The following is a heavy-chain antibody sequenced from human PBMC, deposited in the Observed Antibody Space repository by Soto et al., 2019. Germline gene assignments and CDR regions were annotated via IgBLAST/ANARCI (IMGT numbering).Heavy chain of an antibody. CDR2: IYYSGST. CDR1: GASISSYS. J-gene: IGHJ3*01. V-gene: IGHV4-59*01. CDR3: ARWLTQETFDV. Sequence: QVQLQESGPGLVKPSETLSLTCFVSGASISSYSWSWIRQPPGKGLEWIGYIYYSGSTNYNPSLKSRASISGDTSKNQFSLTLTSVTAADTAVYYCARWLTQETFDVWGQGTMVTVSS. D-gene: IGHD3-9*01.